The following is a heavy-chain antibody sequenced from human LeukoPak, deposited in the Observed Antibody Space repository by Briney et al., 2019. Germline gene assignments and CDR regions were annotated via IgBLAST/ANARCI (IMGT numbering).Heavy chain of an antibody. CDR1: GYTFTGYY. V-gene: IGHV1-2*02. J-gene: IGHJ6*03. D-gene: IGHD1-1*01. Sequence: ASVEVSCKASGYTFTGYYMHWVRQAPGQGLEWMGWNNPKSGGTNYAQKFQGRVTMTRDTSISTAYMELSRLTSDDTAVYYCARDRGVTGQNYYYYYMDVWGEGTTVTVSS. CDR2: NNPKSGGT. CDR3: ARDRGVTGQNYYYYYMDV.